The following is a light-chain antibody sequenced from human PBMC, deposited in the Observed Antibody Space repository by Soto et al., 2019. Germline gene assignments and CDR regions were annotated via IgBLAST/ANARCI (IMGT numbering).Light chain of an antibody. J-gene: IGKJ3*01. CDR3: QQRSNWPLT. CDR1: QSVSSY. Sequence: EIVLTQAPATLSLSPGEIATLSCRASQSVSSYLAWYQQNPGQAPRLLIYDASNRATGIPARFSGSGSGTDFTLTISSLEPEDFAVYYCQQRSNWPLTFGPGTKVDIQ. V-gene: IGKV3-11*01. CDR2: DAS.